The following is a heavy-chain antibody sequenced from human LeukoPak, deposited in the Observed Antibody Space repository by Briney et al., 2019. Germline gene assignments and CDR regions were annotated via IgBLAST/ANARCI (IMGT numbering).Heavy chain of an antibody. D-gene: IGHD5-18*01. CDR3: AKDRYSYGFDY. J-gene: IGHJ4*02. V-gene: IGHV3-9*01. Sequence: SLRLSCAASGFTFTNYAMSWVRQAPGKGLEWVSGISWNSGSIGYADSVKGRFTISRDNAKNSLYLQMNSLRAEDTALYYCAKDRYSYGFDYWGQGTLVTVSS. CDR1: GFTFTNYA. CDR2: ISWNSGSI.